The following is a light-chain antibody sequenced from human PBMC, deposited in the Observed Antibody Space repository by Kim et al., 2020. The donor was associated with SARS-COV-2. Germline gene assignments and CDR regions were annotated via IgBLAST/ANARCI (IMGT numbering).Light chain of an antibody. CDR2: EAS. CDR3: QQTHSFPLT. Sequence: ASVGGRVTITCRASQDISSWLGWYQQNPRKAPKVLIYEASNLQSGVPSRFSGSGSGTDFTLTINSLQPEDFATYYCQQTHSFPLTFGGGTKVDIK. V-gene: IGKV1D-12*01. J-gene: IGKJ4*01. CDR1: QDISSW.